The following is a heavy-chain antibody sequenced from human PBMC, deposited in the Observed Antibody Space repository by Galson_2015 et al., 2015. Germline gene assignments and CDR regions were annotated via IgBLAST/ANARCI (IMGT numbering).Heavy chain of an antibody. V-gene: IGHV3-11*01. Sequence: SLRLSCAASGFTFSDYYMSWIRQAPGKGLEWISYISSSGGTRYYADSVKGRLTISRDNAKNSLYLQMNSLRAEDTAVYYCARAHCTNGVCYFWNAFDIWGQGTMVTVSS. CDR1: GFTFSDYY. CDR3: ARAHCTNGVCYFWNAFDI. D-gene: IGHD2-8*01. J-gene: IGHJ3*02. CDR2: ISSSGGTR.